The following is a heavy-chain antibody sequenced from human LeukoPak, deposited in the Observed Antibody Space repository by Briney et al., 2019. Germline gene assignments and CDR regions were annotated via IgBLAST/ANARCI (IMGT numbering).Heavy chain of an antibody. CDR2: IYNSGST. CDR3: ARTPYDSSGYPYFDY. D-gene: IGHD3-22*01. J-gene: IGHJ4*02. V-gene: IGHV4-59*01. Sequence: SETLPLTCTVPGGSISTYYWSWIRQPPGKGLEWIGYIYNSGSTNYNPSLKSRVTISVDTSKNQFSLSLSSVTAADTAVYYCARTPYDSSGYPYFDYWGQGILVTVSS. CDR1: GGSISTYY.